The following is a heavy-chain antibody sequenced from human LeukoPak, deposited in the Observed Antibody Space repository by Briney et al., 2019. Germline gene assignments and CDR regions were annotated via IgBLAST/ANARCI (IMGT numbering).Heavy chain of an antibody. D-gene: IGHD6-6*01. V-gene: IGHV3-21*01. CDR2: ISSDSYYI. CDR3: ARRSSSAGTDY. CDR1: GFTFSSYS. Sequence: GGSLRLSCAASGFTFSSYSMNWVRQAPGKGLDWVSSISSDSYYIYYADSVKGRFTISRDNARNSLYLQMNSLRAEDTAVYYCARRSSSAGTDYWGQGTLVTVSS. J-gene: IGHJ4*02.